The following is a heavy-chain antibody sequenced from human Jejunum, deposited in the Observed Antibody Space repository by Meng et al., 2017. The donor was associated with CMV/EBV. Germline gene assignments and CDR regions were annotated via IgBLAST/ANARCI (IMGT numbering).Heavy chain of an antibody. CDR3: ARARVPAAPNYDY. CDR2: IYYSRIT. D-gene: IGHD2-2*01. J-gene: IGHJ4*02. V-gene: IGHV4-59*01. Sequence: SGASFSSYYWSWIRQPPGKGLEWVGYIYYSRITNYNPSLKSRVTISVDTSKNQFSLKLTSVTAADTAVYYCARARVPAAPNYDYWGQGTLVTVSS. CDR1: GASFSSYY.